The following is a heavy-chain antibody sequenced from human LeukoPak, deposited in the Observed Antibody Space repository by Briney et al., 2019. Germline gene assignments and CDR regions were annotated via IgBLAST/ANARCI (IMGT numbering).Heavy chain of an antibody. CDR2: ISGSGGST. CDR3: ARDMGYSYGSSYFDH. D-gene: IGHD5-18*01. V-gene: IGHV3-23*01. J-gene: IGHJ4*02. Sequence: PSGGSLRLSCAASGFTFSSYGMSWVRQAPGKGLEWVSAISGSGGSTYYADSVKGRFTISRDNSKNTLYLQMNSLRAEDTAVYYCARDMGYSYGSSYFDHWGQGTLVTVSS. CDR1: GFTFSSYG.